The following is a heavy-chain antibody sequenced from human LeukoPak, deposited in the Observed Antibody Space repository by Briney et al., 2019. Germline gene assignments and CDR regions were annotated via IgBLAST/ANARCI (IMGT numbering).Heavy chain of an antibody. Sequence: GGSLRLSCAASGFTFSSYSMNWVRQAPGKGLEWVSSISSSSSYIYYADSVKGRFTISRDNAKNSLYLQMNSLRAEDTAVYYCARVQRLRQPEYDYWGQGTLVTVSS. CDR3: ARVQRLRQPEYDY. D-gene: IGHD3-16*01. CDR2: ISSSSSYI. CDR1: GFTFSSYS. V-gene: IGHV3-21*01. J-gene: IGHJ4*02.